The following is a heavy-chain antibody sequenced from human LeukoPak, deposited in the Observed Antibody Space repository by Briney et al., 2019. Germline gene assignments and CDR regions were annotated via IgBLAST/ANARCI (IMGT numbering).Heavy chain of an antibody. J-gene: IGHJ4*02. D-gene: IGHD1-1*01. CDR1: GGSISSGGYS. CDR2: IYYSGST. V-gene: IGHV4-30-4*07. CDR3: ARVYWNDPRSNPLFDY. Sequence: TSQTLSLTCAVSGGSISSGGYSWSWIRQPPGKGLEWIGYIYYSGSTNYNPSLKSRVTISVDTSKNQFSLKLSSVTAADTAVYYCARVYWNDPRSNPLFDYWGQGTLVTVSS.